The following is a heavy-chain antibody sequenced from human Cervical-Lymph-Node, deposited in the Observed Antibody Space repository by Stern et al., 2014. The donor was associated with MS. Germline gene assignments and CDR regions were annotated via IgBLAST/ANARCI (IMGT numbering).Heavy chain of an antibody. Sequence: EVQLVESGGGLVQPGGSLRLSCAASGFTFSSYWMHWVRQAPGKGLARVSRINSDGSSTTYADSVKVRFNISRDNAKNTLYLQMNSLRAEDTAVYYCARIAGVRSWIQPLDYWGQGTLVTVSS. CDR1: GFTFSSYW. V-gene: IGHV3-74*02. D-gene: IGHD5-18*01. CDR2: INSDGSST. J-gene: IGHJ4*02. CDR3: ARIAGVRSWIQPLDY.